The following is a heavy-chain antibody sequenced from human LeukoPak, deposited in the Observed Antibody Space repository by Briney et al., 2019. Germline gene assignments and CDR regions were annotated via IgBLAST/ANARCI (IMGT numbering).Heavy chain of an antibody. D-gene: IGHD4-17*01. J-gene: IGHJ4*02. CDR1: GFTFSNHG. Sequence: PGGSLRLSCAASGFTFSNHGMNWVRQAPGKGLVWVSRINSDGSSTSYADSVKGRFTISRDNAKNTLYLQMNSLRAEDTAVYYCASLASDYGDYRGIIGYWGQGTLVTVSS. V-gene: IGHV3-74*01. CDR3: ASLASDYGDYRGIIGY. CDR2: INSDGSST.